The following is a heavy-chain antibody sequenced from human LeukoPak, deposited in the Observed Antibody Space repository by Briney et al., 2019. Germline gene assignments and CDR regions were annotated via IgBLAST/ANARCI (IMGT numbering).Heavy chain of an antibody. J-gene: IGHJ4*02. CDR1: GGSISSYY. CDR3: ARDRGYSYAFYY. D-gene: IGHD5-18*01. CDR2: IYTSGST. V-gene: IGHV4-4*07. Sequence: SETLSLTCTVSGGSISSYYWSWIRQPAGKGLEWIGRIYTSGSTNYNPSLKSRVTISIDTSKNQFSLKLNSVTAADTAVYYCARDRGYSYAFYYWGQGTLVTVSS.